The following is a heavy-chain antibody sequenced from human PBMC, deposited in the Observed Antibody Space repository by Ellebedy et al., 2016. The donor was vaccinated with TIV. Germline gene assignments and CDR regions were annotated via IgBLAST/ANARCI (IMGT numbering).Heavy chain of an antibody. Sequence: PGGSLRLSCAASGFTFSIYAMSWVRQAPGKGLEWVSVIYSDGSTYYADSVKGRFTFSRDISKNTLYLQMDSLRVEDTAVYYCARDPVTVPPEGVYYYGLDVWGQGTTVTVSS. D-gene: IGHD4-11*01. CDR1: GFTFSIYA. CDR2: IYSDGST. J-gene: IGHJ6*02. CDR3: ARDPVTVPPEGVYYYGLDV. V-gene: IGHV3-66*01.